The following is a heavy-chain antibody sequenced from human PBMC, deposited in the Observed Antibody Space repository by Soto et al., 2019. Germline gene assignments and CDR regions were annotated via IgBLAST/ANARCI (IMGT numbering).Heavy chain of an antibody. CDR1: GGSISSYY. Sequence: PSETLSLTCTVSGGSISSYYWSWIRQPPGKGLEWIGYIYYSGSTNYNPSLKSRVTISVDTSKNQFSLKLSSVTAADTAVYYCATGSYGWFAPWGQGTLVTVSS. CDR2: IYYSGST. D-gene: IGHD4-17*01. J-gene: IGHJ5*02. CDR3: ATGSYGWFAP. V-gene: IGHV4-59*01.